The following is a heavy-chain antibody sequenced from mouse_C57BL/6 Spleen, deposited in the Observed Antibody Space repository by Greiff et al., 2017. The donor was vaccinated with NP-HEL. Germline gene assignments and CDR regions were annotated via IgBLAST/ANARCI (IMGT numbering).Heavy chain of an antibody. D-gene: IGHD1-1*01. CDR1: GYSITSGYD. CDR3: ARGRDYYGSSPWYFDV. CDR2: ISYSGST. V-gene: IGHV3-1*01. Sequence: EVQRVESGPGMVKPSQSLSLTCTVTGYSITSGYDWHWIRHFPGNKLEWMGYISYSGSTNYNPSLKSRISITHDTSKNHFFLKLNSVTTEDTATYYCARGRDYYGSSPWYFDVWGTGTTVTVSS. J-gene: IGHJ1*03.